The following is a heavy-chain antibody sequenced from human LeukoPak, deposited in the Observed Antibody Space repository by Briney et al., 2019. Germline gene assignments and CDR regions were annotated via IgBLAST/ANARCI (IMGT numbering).Heavy chain of an antibody. CDR3: ARGLGGSSGYFPFDY. V-gene: IGHV4-61*02. CDR2: IYTSGST. Sequence: SQTLSLTCTVSGGSISSGSYYWSWIRQPAGKGLEWIGRIYTSGSTNYNPSLKSRVTISVDTSKNQFSLKLSSVTAADTAVYYCARGLGGSSGYFPFDYWGQGTLVTVSS. CDR1: GGSISSGSYY. D-gene: IGHD3-22*01. J-gene: IGHJ4*02.